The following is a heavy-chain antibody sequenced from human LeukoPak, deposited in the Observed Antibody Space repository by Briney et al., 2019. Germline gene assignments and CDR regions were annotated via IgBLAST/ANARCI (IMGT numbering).Heavy chain of an antibody. V-gene: IGHV1-69*13. CDR3: ARAMSIAAAGRSPFDY. CDR1: GDTFNNHA. D-gene: IGHD6-13*01. Sequence: GAPVKVSCKGSGDTFNNHAINWVRQAPGQGLEWMGGIIPIFDTATYAQKFQGRVTITADESTSTAYMALSSLRSEDTAVYYCARAMSIAAAGRSPFDYWGQGTPVTVSS. CDR2: IIPIFDTA. J-gene: IGHJ4*02.